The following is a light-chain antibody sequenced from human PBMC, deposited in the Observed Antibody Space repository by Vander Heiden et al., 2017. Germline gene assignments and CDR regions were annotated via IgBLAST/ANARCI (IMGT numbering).Light chain of an antibody. CDR2: EVS. V-gene: IGLV2-8*01. CDR3: SSFAGFNNYV. Sequence: HSALTQPPPASGSPGQSVTISCTGTSSDVGGYNYVSWYQQHPGKAPRVVIYEVSQRPSGVPDRFSGSKSANTASLTVSGLQAEDEADYYCSSFAGFNNYVFGTGTKVTVL. CDR1: SSDVGGYNY. J-gene: IGLJ1*01.